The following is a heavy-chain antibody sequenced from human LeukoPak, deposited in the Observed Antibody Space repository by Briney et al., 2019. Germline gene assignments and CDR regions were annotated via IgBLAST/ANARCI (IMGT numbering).Heavy chain of an antibody. Sequence: GGSLRLSCAASGFTFSSYAMHWVRQAPGKGLEWVAVISYDGSNKYHADSVKGRFTISRDNSKNTLYLQMNSLRAEDTAVYYCARMSTYYYDSSGYGPHRNGGELDYWGQGTLVTVSS. V-gene: IGHV3-30-3*01. CDR3: ARMSTYYYDSSGYGPHRNGGELDY. D-gene: IGHD3-22*01. CDR1: GFTFSSYA. CDR2: ISYDGSNK. J-gene: IGHJ4*02.